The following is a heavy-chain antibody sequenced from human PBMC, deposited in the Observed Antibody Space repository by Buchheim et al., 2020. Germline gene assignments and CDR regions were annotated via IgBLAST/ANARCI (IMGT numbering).Heavy chain of an antibody. CDR2: INSDGSSI. CDR3: ANGHKYSSGWSDY. Sequence: EVQLVESGGGLVQPGGSLRLSCAASGFTFNTYWMHWFRQAPGKGLVWVSGINSDGSSIRYADSVKGRFTISRDNAENTLYLQMNSLRVEDTAAYFCANGHKYSSGWSDYWGHGTL. CDR1: GFTFNTYW. J-gene: IGHJ4*01. D-gene: IGHD6-19*01. V-gene: IGHV3-74*01.